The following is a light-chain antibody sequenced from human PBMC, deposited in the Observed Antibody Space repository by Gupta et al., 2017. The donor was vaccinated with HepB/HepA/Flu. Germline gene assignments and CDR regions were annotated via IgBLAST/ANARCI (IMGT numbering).Light chain of an antibody. Sequence: EIVLTQSPATLSLSPGERATLSCRASQSVSSYLAWYQQKPGQAPRLLIYDASNRATGIPARFSGSGSGTDFTLTISSRETEDFAVYYWQQRSNSHTFGGGTKVEIK. V-gene: IGKV3-11*01. J-gene: IGKJ4*01. CDR2: DAS. CDR1: QSVSSY. CDR3: QQRSNSHT.